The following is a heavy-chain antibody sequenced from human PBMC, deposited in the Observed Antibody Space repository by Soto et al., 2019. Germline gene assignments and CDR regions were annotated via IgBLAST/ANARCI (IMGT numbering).Heavy chain of an antibody. CDR1: GYTLTN. J-gene: IGHJ4*02. CDR2: INAGNGDT. CDR3: ARDSGYAEN. V-gene: IGHV1-3*01. Sequence: QVQLVQSGAEVKRPGASVKVSCKTSGYTLTNIHWVRQAPGQRLEWMGWINAGNGDTKYSQNFQGRVTITRDTSANTAYLELSSLRSEDTAVYYCARDSGYAENWGQGTLVALSS. D-gene: IGHD5-12*01.